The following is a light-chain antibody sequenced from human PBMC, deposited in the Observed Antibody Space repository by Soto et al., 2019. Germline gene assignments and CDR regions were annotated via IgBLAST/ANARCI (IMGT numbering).Light chain of an antibody. J-gene: IGKJ4*01. CDR2: DAF. Sequence: EKVMTQSPATLSVSPGERATLSCRASENVKTMLAWYQQKSGQATRLLIYDAFTRATGIPARFSGSASGTDVTLTVSSLQSEDSAVYYCQQYDDGPLTFGGGNKVEIK. V-gene: IGKV3-15*01. CDR3: QQYDDGPLT. CDR1: ENVKTM.